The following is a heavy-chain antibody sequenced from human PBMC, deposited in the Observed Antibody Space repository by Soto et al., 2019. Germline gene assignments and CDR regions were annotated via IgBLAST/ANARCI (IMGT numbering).Heavy chain of an antibody. CDR2: IGSEGDDI. V-gene: IGHV3-23*01. D-gene: IGHD4-17*01. J-gene: IGHJ4*02. CDR3: ATYGQHLMDY. Sequence: EVQLLESGGGLVQPGGSLRLSCSASGFTFSNYAMKWVRQAPGKGLEWVSVIGSEGDDIHYADSVDGRFTISRDDSKNTVNLQMNSLRVDDTAVYYCATYGQHLMDYWGQGTLVTVSS. CDR1: GFTFSNYA.